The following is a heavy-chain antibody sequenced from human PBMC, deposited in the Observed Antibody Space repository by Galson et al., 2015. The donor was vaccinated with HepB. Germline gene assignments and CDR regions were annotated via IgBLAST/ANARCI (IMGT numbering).Heavy chain of an antibody. CDR1: GFTLDTYD. Sequence: SLRLSCAASGFTLDTYDMTWVRQAPGKGRDWVSSISGNDGRTYYEDSVTGRFTIIRDVSQNTMSLPMHSLRADDTAVYYCARVGGAYYYDISGALLDFWGQGTLVSVSA. V-gene: IGHV3-23*01. J-gene: IGHJ4*02. CDR3: ARVGGAYYYDISGALLDF. CDR2: ISGNDGRT. D-gene: IGHD3-22*01.